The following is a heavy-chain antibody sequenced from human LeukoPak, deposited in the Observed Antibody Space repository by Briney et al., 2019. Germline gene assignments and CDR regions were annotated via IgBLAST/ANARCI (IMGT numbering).Heavy chain of an antibody. Sequence: PGGSLRLSCAASGFTVTTYYMSWVRQAPGKGLQWVSVIYSGGGTYYADSVKGRFTISRDKSKNTLYLQMNSLRVEDTAVYYCARHPGDFTGIVNYYYMDVWGKGTAVTVSS. V-gene: IGHV3-53*05. CDR3: ARHPGDFTGIVNYYYMDV. CDR1: GFTVTTYY. D-gene: IGHD1-26*01. J-gene: IGHJ6*03. CDR2: IYSGGGT.